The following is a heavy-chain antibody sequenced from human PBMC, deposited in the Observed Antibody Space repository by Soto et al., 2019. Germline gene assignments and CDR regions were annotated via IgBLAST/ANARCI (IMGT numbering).Heavy chain of an antibody. CDR2: INHSGST. CDR3: ARGGTAQATVNNPFDY. Sequence: QVQLQQWGAGLLKPSETLSLTCAVYGGSFSGYYWSWIRQPPGKGLEWIGEINHSGSTNYNPSLKSRVTISVDTSKNQFSLKLRSVTAADTAVYYCARGGTAQATVNNPFDYWGQGTLVTVSS. CDR1: GGSFSGYY. D-gene: IGHD4-17*01. V-gene: IGHV4-34*01. J-gene: IGHJ4*02.